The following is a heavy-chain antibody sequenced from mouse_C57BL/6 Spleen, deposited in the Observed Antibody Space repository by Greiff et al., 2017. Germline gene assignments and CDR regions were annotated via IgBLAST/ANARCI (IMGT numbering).Heavy chain of an antibody. J-gene: IGHJ2*01. Sequence: VHLVESGAELVKPGASVKMSCKASGYTFTTYPIEWMKWNHGKSLKCIGTFHPYNDDTKYNEKFKGKATLTVEKSSSTVYLELSRLTSDDSAVYYCAREGYYGSSSFDYWGQGTTLTVSS. V-gene: IGHV1-47*01. D-gene: IGHD1-1*01. CDR1: GYTFTTYP. CDR2: FHPYNDDT. CDR3: AREGYYGSSSFDY.